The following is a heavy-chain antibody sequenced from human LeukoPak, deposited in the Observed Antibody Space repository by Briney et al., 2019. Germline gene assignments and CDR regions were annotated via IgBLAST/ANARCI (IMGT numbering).Heavy chain of an antibody. D-gene: IGHD5-12*01. V-gene: IGHV4-39*01. CDR1: GGSISGSGYY. Sequence: SETLSLTCTVSGGSISGSGYYWVWIRQPPGKGLEWIATIYYTGSTYYNPSLKSRVTISVDTSKNQFSLKLSSVTAADTAVYYCASRVATGPDYWGQGTLVTVSA. CDR3: ASRVATGPDY. J-gene: IGHJ4*02. CDR2: IYYTGST.